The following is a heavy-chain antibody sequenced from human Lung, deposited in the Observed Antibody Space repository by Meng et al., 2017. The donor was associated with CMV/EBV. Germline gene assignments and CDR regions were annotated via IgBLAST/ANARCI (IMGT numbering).Heavy chain of an antibody. CDR3: ARGLRSSNWYGDS. V-gene: IGHV3-30*04. Sequence: GGSXRLXCAASGFTFSNYAMHWVRQAPGKGLQWLAIISYTGSNKYYADSVKGRFTISRDNSKDTLYLEINSLTPEDTAVYYCARGLRSSNWYGDSWGQGTLVTVSS. J-gene: IGHJ4*02. D-gene: IGHD6-13*01. CDR1: GFTFSNYA. CDR2: ISYTGSNK.